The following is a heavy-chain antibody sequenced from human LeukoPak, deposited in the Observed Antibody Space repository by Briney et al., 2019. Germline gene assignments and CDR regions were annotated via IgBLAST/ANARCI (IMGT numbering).Heavy chain of an antibody. J-gene: IGHJ3*02. CDR3: AQDRGGLVAFDI. Sequence: ASVKVSCKAFGYIFTTYNINWLRQAPGQGPEWVGWMNPNSGDAGCAQQFQGRVTMTRDTSISTAYMELNTLTFEDTAVYYCAQDRGGLVAFDIWGQGTVVTVSS. CDR2: MNPNSGDA. V-gene: IGHV1-8*02. D-gene: IGHD2-2*01. CDR1: GYIFTTYN.